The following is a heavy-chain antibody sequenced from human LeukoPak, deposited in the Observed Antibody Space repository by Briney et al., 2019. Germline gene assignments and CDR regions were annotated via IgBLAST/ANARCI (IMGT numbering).Heavy chain of an antibody. V-gene: IGHV1-69*05. CDR2: IIPIFGTA. D-gene: IGHD3-3*01. CDR1: GGTFSSYA. J-gene: IGHJ3*02. CDR3: ARRTYDFWSGYQI. Sequence: GASVTVSFKASGGTFSSYAISWVRQAPGQGLEWMGGIIPIFGTANYAQKFQGRVTITTDESTSTAYMELSSLRSEDTAVCYCARRTYDFWSGYQIWGQGTMVTVSS.